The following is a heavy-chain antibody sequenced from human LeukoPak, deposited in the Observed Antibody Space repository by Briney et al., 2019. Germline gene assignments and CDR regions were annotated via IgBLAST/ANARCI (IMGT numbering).Heavy chain of an antibody. CDR1: GFTFSNYW. V-gene: IGHV3-7*01. J-gene: IGHJ4*02. Sequence: PGGSLRLSCEGSGFTFSNYWMSWVRQAPGKGLEWVANIKTDGSEKYYVDSVKGRFTISRDNAKNSLYLQMNSLRAEDTAVYYCARTRPGDIVVVPAALDYWGQGTLVTVSS. CDR2: IKTDGSEK. CDR3: ARTRPGDIVVVPAALDY. D-gene: IGHD2-2*01.